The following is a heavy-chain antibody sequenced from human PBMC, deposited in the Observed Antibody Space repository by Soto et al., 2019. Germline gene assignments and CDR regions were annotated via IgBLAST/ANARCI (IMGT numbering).Heavy chain of an antibody. CDR1: GGTISDYC. D-gene: IGHD6-13*01. V-gene: IGHV4-34*01. Sequence: PLETISLRCTVSGGTISDYCWSWILKTPGKRLEWIGDMNLGGSGNYNPSLKSRVTFSMDPSKNQFSLKLESVIAADTAVYYCARYSSSWSNYLHYWGRGSLVTVPS. CDR2: MNLGGSG. J-gene: IGHJ1*01. CDR3: ARYSSSWSNYLHY.